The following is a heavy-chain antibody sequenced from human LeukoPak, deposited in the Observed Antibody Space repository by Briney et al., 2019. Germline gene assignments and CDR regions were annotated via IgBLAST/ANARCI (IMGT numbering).Heavy chain of an antibody. V-gene: IGHV4-61*05. CDR3: ARVLHQGYFDY. CDR1: GGSISSSSYY. Sequence: SETLSLTCTVSGGSISSSSYYWSWIRQPPGKGLEWIGYIYYSGSTNYNPSLKSRVTISVDTSKNQFSLKLSSVTAADTAVYYCARVLHQGYFDYWGQGTLVTVSS. CDR2: IYYSGST. D-gene: IGHD2-2*02. J-gene: IGHJ4*02.